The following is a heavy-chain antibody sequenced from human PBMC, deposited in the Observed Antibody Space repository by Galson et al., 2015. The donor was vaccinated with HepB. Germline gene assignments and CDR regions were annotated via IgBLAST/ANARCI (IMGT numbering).Heavy chain of an antibody. V-gene: IGHV3-48*01. D-gene: IGHD2-21*02. CDR1: GFTFSSYS. CDR3: ASPGWRLNRVNWYFDL. CDR2: ISSSSSTI. J-gene: IGHJ2*01. Sequence: SLRLSCAASGFTFSSYSMNWVRQAPGKGLEWVSYISSSSSTIYYADSVKGRFTISRDNAKNSLYLQMNSLRAEDTAVYYCASPGWRLNRVNWYFDLWGRGTLVTVSS.